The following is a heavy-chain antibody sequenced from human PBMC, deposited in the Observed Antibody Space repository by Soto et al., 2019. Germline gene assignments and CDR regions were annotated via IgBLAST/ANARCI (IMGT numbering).Heavy chain of an antibody. Sequence: ASVKVSCKASGYTFTSYDINWVRQATGQGLEWMGWMNPNSSNTGYAQKFQGRVTMTRNTSISTAYMELSSLRSEDTAVYYCARGGYQLLPRVGSDYYYYGMDVWGQGTTVTVSS. J-gene: IGHJ6*02. CDR1: GYTFTSYD. D-gene: IGHD2-2*01. CDR2: MNPNSSNT. V-gene: IGHV1-8*01. CDR3: ARGGYQLLPRVGSDYYYYGMDV.